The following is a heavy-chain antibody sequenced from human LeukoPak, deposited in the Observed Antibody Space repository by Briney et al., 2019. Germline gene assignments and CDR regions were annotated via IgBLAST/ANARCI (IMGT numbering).Heavy chain of an antibody. CDR1: GFTFSSYS. CDR3: ARAHSGFGY. Sequence: GGSLRLSCAASGFTFSSYSMNWVRQAPGKGLEWVAVISYDGSNKYYADSVKGRFTISRDNSKNTLYLQMNSLRAEDTAVYYCARAHSGFGYWGQGTLVTVSS. D-gene: IGHD2-21*01. V-gene: IGHV3-30*03. CDR2: ISYDGSNK. J-gene: IGHJ4*02.